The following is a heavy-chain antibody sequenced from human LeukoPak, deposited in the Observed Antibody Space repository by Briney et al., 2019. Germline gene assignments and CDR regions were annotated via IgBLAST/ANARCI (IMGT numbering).Heavy chain of an antibody. CDR3: ARYYYDNSGSIYAFDT. CDR1: GVSISSYY. CDR2: IYYSGST. Sequence: SETLSLTCTVSGVSISSYYWSWIRQPPGKGLEWIGYIYYSGSTNYNPSLKSRVTISVDTSKNQFSLKLSSVTTADTAVYYCARYYYDNSGSIYAFDTWGQGTMVTVSS. V-gene: IGHV4-59*01. J-gene: IGHJ3*02. D-gene: IGHD3-22*01.